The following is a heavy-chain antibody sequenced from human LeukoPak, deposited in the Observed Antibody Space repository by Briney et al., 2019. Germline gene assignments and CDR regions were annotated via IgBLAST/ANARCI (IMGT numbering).Heavy chain of an antibody. Sequence: KPSETLSLTCAVYGGSSIGYYWSWIRQPPGKGLEWIGEIIHSGSTNYNPSLKSRVTISVDTSKNQFSLKLSSVTAADTAVYFCARRNDFVVVLAATGAFDVWGQGTMVTVSS. CDR2: IIHSGST. CDR1: GGSSIGYY. CDR3: ARRNDFVVVLAATGAFDV. D-gene: IGHD2-15*01. J-gene: IGHJ3*01. V-gene: IGHV4-34*12.